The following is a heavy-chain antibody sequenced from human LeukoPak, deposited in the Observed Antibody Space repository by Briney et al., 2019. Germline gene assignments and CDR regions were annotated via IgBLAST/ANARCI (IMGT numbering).Heavy chain of an antibody. V-gene: IGHV4-59*08. CDR2: IYYSGST. Sequence: SETLSLTCTVSGGSISSYYWSWIRQPPGKGPEWIGYIYYSGSTNYNPSLKSRVTISVDTSKNQFSLKLSSVTAADTAVYYCARLLITHERYSDYWGQGTLVTVSS. J-gene: IGHJ4*02. CDR1: GGSISSYY. D-gene: IGHD3-16*01. CDR3: ARLLITHERYSDY.